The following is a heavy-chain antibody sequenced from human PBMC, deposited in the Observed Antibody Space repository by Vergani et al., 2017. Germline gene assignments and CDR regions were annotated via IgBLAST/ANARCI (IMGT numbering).Heavy chain of an antibody. Sequence: QVQLQQWGAGLLKPSETLSLTCAVYGGSFSGYYWSWIRQPPGKGLEWIGEINHSGSTNYNPSLKSRVTISVDTSKNQFSLKLSSVTAADTAVYYCAKETWELYYYYGMDVWGQGTTVTVSS. CDR1: GGSFSGYY. J-gene: IGHJ6*02. V-gene: IGHV4-34*01. CDR2: INHSGST. CDR3: AKETWELYYYYGMDV. D-gene: IGHD1-26*01.